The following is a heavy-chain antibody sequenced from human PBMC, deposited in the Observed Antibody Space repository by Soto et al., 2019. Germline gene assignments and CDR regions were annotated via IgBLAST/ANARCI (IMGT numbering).Heavy chain of an antibody. V-gene: IGHV4-39*01. J-gene: IGHJ5*02. CDR2: IYYRGNT. D-gene: IGHD6-19*01. CDR3: PTHPRAQGRGWPSWFGP. Sequence: TSETLSLTCTVSGGSISSNNYYWAWIRQPPAKGLEWIGSIYYRGNTYHNPSLKSRVTISVDTSKNQFSLTLSAVTAADTAAYYGPTHPRAQGRGWPSWFGPWGQEILVT. CDR1: GGSISSNNYY.